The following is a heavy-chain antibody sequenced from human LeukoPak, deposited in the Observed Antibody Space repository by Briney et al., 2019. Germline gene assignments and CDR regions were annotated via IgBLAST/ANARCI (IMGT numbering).Heavy chain of an antibody. CDR2: IWYDGSNK. Sequence: PGRSLRLSCAASGFTFSSYGMHWVRQAPGKGLEWVAVIWYDGSNKYYADSVKGRFTISRDNSKNTLYLQMNSLRDEDTAVYYCARRYCSSTSCQIDYWGQGTLVTVSS. D-gene: IGHD2-2*01. J-gene: IGHJ4*02. V-gene: IGHV3-33*01. CDR3: ARRYCSSTSCQIDY. CDR1: GFTFSSYG.